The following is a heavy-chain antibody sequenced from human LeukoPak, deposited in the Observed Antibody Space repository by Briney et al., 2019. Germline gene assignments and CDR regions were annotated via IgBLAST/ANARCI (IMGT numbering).Heavy chain of an antibody. Sequence: GGSLRLSCAASGFTFSEYYMSWIRQAPGEGLEWVSHITSGSSYTDYADSVKGRFTISRDNAKNSLSLQMNSLRAEDTAVYYCARVEVHSSGWYFDYWGQGTLVTVSS. V-gene: IGHV3-11*05. J-gene: IGHJ4*02. CDR1: GFTFSEYY. CDR3: ARVEVHSSGWYFDY. CDR2: ITSGSSYT. D-gene: IGHD6-19*01.